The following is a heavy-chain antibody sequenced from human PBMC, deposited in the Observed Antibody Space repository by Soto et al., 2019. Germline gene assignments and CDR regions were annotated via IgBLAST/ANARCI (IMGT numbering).Heavy chain of an antibody. D-gene: IGHD1-1*01. CDR2: FDPEDDGK. CDR1: GYSLTEVP. CDR3: ETARAGYTPLGY. V-gene: IGHV1-24*01. Sequence: QVELVQSGAEVRKPGASVKVSCKVSGYSLTEVPMHWVRQAPGKGLEWMAGFDPEDDGKIYAQNLEGRLTMTEDTSTNTAYMELNTLRSKDTAVYYCETARAGYTPLGYWGQGTLVSVSS. J-gene: IGHJ4*02.